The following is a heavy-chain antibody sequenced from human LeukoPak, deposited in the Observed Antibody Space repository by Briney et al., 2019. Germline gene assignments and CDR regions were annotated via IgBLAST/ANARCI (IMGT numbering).Heavy chain of an antibody. J-gene: IGHJ4*02. CDR3: ASKDGSRYYFDY. CDR1: GGSINSGDYY. CDR2: IYYSGST. V-gene: IGHV4-31*03. D-gene: IGHD3-10*01. Sequence: SQTLSLTCTVSGGSINSGDYYWSWIRQPPGKGLEWVGYIYYSGSTYYNPSLKSRVTISIDTSKNQFSLKLSSVTAAATPVYFCASKDGSRYYFDYWGQGILVTVSS.